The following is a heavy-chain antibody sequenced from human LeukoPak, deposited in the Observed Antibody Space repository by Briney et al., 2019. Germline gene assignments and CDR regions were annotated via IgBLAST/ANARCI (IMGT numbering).Heavy chain of an antibody. CDR3: ARAPPPIVGATHGPFAY. CDR2: ISSSSSYI. D-gene: IGHD1-26*01. Sequence: GGSLSLSCAVSGFTFSSYSMNWVRQAPGKGREWVSSISSSSSYIYYADSVKGRFTISRDNAKNSLYLQRTSLRAEDTAVYYCARAPPPIVGATHGPFAYWGQGTLVTVSS. V-gene: IGHV3-21*01. J-gene: IGHJ4*02. CDR1: GFTFSSYS.